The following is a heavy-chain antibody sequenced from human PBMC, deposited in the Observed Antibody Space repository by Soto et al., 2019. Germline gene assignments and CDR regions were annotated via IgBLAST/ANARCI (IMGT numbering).Heavy chain of an antibody. Sequence: SETLSLTCTVSGGSISSGGYYWSWIRQHPGKGLEWIGYIYYNGSTYYNPSLKSRVTISVDTSKNQFSLKLSSVTAADTAVYYCARDLSAGGWFDPWGQGTLVTVSS. J-gene: IGHJ5*02. CDR1: GGSISSGGYY. V-gene: IGHV4-31*03. D-gene: IGHD6-25*01. CDR3: ARDLSAGGWFDP. CDR2: IYYNGST.